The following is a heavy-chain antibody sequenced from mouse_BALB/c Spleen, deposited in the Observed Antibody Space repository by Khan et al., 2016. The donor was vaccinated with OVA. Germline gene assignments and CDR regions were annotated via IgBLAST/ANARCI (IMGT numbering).Heavy chain of an antibody. J-gene: IGHJ3*01. CDR1: GFTFSDYY. CDR2: ISNRGSTT. V-gene: IGHV5-12*02. D-gene: IGHD2-3*01. CDR3: AREGDDGGIAY. Sequence: EVELVESGGGLVQPGGSLKLSCATSGFTFSDYYMYWVRQTPEKRLEWVAYISNRGSTTYYPDTVRGRFTISRDNAKTTLYLQMSRLKSEDTAMYYCAREGDDGGIAYWGQGTLVTVSA.